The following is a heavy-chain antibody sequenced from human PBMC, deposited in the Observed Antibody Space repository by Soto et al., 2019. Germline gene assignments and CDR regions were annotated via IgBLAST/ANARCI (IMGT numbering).Heavy chain of an antibody. D-gene: IGHD3-10*01. J-gene: IGHJ4*02. V-gene: IGHV3-53*01. Sequence: EVQLVESGGGLSQPGGSLKLSCAASGFTVGNNYMSWVRQAPGKGLEWVSLIYSTGTTKYADSVKGRFNVSRDNAKNTLYLQMNSLRAEDTAVYYCAKDGRGSGSHYNSFGYWGQGTLVTVSS. CDR3: AKDGRGSGSHYNSFGY. CDR1: GFTVGNNY. CDR2: IYSTGTT.